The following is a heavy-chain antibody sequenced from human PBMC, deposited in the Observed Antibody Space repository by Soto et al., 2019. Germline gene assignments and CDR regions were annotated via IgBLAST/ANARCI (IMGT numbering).Heavy chain of an antibody. D-gene: IGHD2-21*01. CDR3: ARGGGGGLFEH. V-gene: IGHV3-11*06. CDR2: ISPKSTYR. CDR1: GFPFSDYY. J-gene: IGHJ4*02. Sequence: GGSLRLSCATSGFPFSDYYMSWIRQAPGKGLEWLSHISPKSTYRNYADSVKGRFTISRDNTKSSLFLQMNSLGVEDTAVCYCARGGGGGLFEHWGQGVLVTVSS.